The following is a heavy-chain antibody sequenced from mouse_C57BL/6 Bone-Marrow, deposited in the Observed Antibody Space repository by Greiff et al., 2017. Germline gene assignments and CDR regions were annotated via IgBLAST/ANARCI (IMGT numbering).Heavy chain of an antibody. Sequence: EVKLMESGGDLVKPGGSLKLSCAASGFTFSSYGMSWVRQTPDKRLEWVATISSGGSYTYYPDSVKGRFTISRDNAKNTLYLQMSSLKSEDTAMYYWARHYDYYAMDYWGQGTAVTVSS. CDR1: GFTFSSYG. CDR2: ISSGGSYT. J-gene: IGHJ4*01. V-gene: IGHV5-6*01. CDR3: ARHYDYYAMDY.